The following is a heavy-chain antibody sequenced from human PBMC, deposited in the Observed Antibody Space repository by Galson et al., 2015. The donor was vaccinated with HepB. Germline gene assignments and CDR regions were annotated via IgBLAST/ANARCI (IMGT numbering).Heavy chain of an antibody. D-gene: IGHD4-17*01. V-gene: IGHV3-48*01. J-gene: IGHJ4*02. CDR3: AKDYGDYGGGFDY. Sequence: SLRLSCAASGYTFRSYSIHWVRQAPGKGLEWVSYISSSSSTIYYADSVKGRFTISRDNAKNSLYLQMNSLRAEDTAVYYCAKDYGDYGGGFDYWGQGTLVTVSS. CDR2: ISSSSSTI. CDR1: GYTFRSYS.